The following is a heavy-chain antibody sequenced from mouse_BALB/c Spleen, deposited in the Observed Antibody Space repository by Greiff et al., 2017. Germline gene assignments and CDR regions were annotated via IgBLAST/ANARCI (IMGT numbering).Heavy chain of an antibody. J-gene: IGHJ3*01. V-gene: IGHV5-4*02. D-gene: IGHD2-3*01. CDR2: ISDGGSYT. Sequence: EVMLVESGGGLVKPGGSLKLSCAASGFTFSDYYMYWVRQTPEKRLEWVATISDGGSYTYYPDSVKGRFTISRDNAKNNLYLQMSSLKSEDTAMYYCAREIYDGYYLFAYWGQGTLVTVSA. CDR1: GFTFSDYY. CDR3: AREIYDGYYLFAY.